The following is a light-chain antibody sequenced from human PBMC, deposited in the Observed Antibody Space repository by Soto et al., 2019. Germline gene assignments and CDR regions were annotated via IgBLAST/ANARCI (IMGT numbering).Light chain of an antibody. Sequence: QTVVTQEPSFSVSPGGTVTLTCGLSSGSVSTSYYPSWYQQTPGQAPRTLIYSTNTRSSGVPDRFSGSILGNTASLTISGLQAEDEADYYCSSYTSSSIYVFGTGTKVTVL. CDR3: SSYTSSSIYV. V-gene: IGLV8-61*01. CDR1: SGSVSTSYY. CDR2: STN. J-gene: IGLJ1*01.